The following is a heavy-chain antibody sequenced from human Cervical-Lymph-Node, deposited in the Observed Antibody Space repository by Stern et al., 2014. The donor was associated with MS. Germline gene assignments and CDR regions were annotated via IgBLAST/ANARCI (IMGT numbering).Heavy chain of an antibody. CDR3: AKGAETGGCSSTSCGYVDY. CDR2: ISYDGSNK. D-gene: IGHD2-2*01. CDR1: GFNFSDYG. V-gene: IGHV3-30*18. Sequence: QVQLVQSGGGVVQPGGSLRLSCAASGFNFSDYGMHWVRQTPGKGLEWVAVISYDGSNKYYADSVKGRLTISRDNSKNTLYLQMNSLRPDDTAVFYCAKGAETGGCSSTSCGYVDYWGQGTLVTVSS. J-gene: IGHJ4*02.